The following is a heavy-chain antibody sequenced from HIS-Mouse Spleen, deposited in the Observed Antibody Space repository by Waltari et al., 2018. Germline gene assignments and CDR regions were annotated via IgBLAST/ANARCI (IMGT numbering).Heavy chain of an antibody. CDR1: GYTFTGYY. Sequence: QVQLVQSGAEVKKPGASVKVSCKASGYTFTGYYMHWLRQAPGQGLEWMGWNKPDRGGTNNEQKLQGRVPMTRETYLSTAYMELSRLRSDDTAVYYCARYNALYRLYYFDYWGQGTLVTVSS. J-gene: IGHJ4*02. CDR2: NKPDRGGT. V-gene: IGHV1-2*02. D-gene: IGHD1-20*01. CDR3: ARYNALYRLYYFDY.